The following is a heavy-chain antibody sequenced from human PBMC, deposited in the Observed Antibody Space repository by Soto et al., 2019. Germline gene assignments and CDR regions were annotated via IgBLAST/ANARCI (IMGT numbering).Heavy chain of an antibody. CDR1: RFTFSTYG. V-gene: IGHV3-33*01. CDR2: IWYDGSNK. CDR3: AREKDIAARPLDY. Sequence: PGGSLRLSCAASRFTFSTYGMHWFRQAPGKGLEWVAVIWYDGSNKYYADSVKGRFTISRDNSQNTLYLQMNSLRADDTAVYYCAREKDIAARPLDYWGQGTLVTVSS. J-gene: IGHJ4*02. D-gene: IGHD6-6*01.